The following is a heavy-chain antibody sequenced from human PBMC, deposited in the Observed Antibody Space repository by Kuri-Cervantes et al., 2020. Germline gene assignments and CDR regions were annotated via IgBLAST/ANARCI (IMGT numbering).Heavy chain of an antibody. CDR1: GFTFSSYA. D-gene: IGHD1-26*01. CDR2: VSDDGSNR. CDR3: ARVSEGHYYFDY. Sequence: GESLKISCAASGFTFSSYAMHWVRQAPGKGLEWVAVVSDDGSNRIYADSVKGRFTISRDNSKKTLYLQMTSLTTEDTAVYYCARVSEGHYYFDYWGQGSLVTVSS. V-gene: IGHV3-30-3*01. J-gene: IGHJ4*02.